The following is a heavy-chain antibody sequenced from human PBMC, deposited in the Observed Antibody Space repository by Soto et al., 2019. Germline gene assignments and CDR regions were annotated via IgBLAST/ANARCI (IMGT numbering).Heavy chain of an antibody. CDR3: ASGWFGEFVYQFDY. Sequence: ASVKVSCKPSGYTFTSYGITWVRQAPGQGLEWMGWISAYNGNTNYAQKFQGRVTVTTDTSTSTAYMELRSLGSDDTAAYYCASGWFGEFVYQFDYWGQGTLVTVSS. D-gene: IGHD3-10*01. J-gene: IGHJ4*02. V-gene: IGHV1-18*01. CDR2: ISAYNGNT. CDR1: GYTFTSYG.